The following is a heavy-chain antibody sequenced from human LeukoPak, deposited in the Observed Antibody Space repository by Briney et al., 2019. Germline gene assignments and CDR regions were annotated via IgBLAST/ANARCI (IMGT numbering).Heavy chain of an antibody. CDR2: ISGSGGST. CDR3: AKGNIAARQDIMDV. V-gene: IGHV3-23*01. D-gene: IGHD6-6*01. J-gene: IGHJ6*02. Sequence: GGSLRLSCAASGFTFSSHARSWVRQAPGKGLEWVSLISGSGGSTYYADSVKGRFTISRDNSKNTLYLQMNSLRVEDTAVYYCAKGNIAARQDIMDVWGQGTTVTVSS. CDR1: GFTFSSHA.